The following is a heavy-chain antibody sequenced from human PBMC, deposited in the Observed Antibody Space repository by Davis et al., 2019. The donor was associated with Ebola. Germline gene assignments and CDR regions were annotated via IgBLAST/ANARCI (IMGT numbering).Heavy chain of an antibody. CDR1: GYTFTSYG. D-gene: IGHD1-26*01. J-gene: IGHJ4*02. CDR3: ARCKWELPDDY. Sequence: ASVKVSCKASGYTFTSYGISWVRQATGQGLEWMGWISAYNGNTNYAQKLQGRITMTTDTSTSTAYMELRSLRSDDTAVYYCARCKWELPDDYWGQGTLVTVSS. CDR2: ISAYNGNT. V-gene: IGHV1-18*01.